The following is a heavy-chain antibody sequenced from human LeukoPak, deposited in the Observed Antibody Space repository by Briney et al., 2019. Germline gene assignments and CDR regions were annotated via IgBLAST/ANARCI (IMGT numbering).Heavy chain of an antibody. V-gene: IGHV3-23*01. CDR1: GFTFSSYA. J-gene: IGHJ5*02. CDR2: ISGSGGST. D-gene: IGHD3-22*01. Sequence: GGSLRLSCAASGFTFSSYAMSWVRQAPGKGLEWVSAISGSGGSTYYADSVKGRFTISRDNSKNTLYLQMNSLRAEDTAVYYCASGPSLGTTAGGRYYDNSGYREGYPPFVHWGQGTLVTVPS. CDR3: ASGPSLGTTAGGRYYDNSGYREGYPPFVH.